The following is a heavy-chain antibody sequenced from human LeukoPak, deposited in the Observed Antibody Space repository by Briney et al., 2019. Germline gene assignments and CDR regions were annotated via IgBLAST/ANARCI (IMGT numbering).Heavy chain of an antibody. CDR1: GYTFTSYD. Sequence: ASVKVSCKASGYTFTSYDIHWVRQATGQGLEWMGLINPNGSSTLYAQKFQGRVTMTRDMSTTTDYMELSSLRSEDTAVYYCARDNSVGDVAWWFDPWGQGTLVTVSS. J-gene: IGHJ5*02. V-gene: IGHV1-46*01. CDR2: INPNGSST. CDR3: ARDNSVGDVAWWFDP. D-gene: IGHD1-26*01.